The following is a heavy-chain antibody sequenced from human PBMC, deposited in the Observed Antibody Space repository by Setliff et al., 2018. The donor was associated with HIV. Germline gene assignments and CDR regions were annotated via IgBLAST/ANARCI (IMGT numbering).Heavy chain of an antibody. CDR3: ARIIAGVPY. J-gene: IGHJ4*02. D-gene: IGHD6-13*01. Sequence: PGGSLRLSCAASGFTFSSYGMNWVRQAPGKGLEWISYISSSSSTIYYADSVKGRFTISRDNAKNSLYLQMNSLRAEDTAVYYCARIIAGVPYWGQGTLVTVSS. CDR2: ISSSSSTI. V-gene: IGHV3-48*01. CDR1: GFTFSSYG.